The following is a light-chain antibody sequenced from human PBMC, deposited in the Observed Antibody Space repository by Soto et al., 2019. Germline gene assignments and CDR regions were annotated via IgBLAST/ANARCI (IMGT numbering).Light chain of an antibody. Sequence: EIVMTQSPATLSVSPGERATLSCRASQSVSNNLAWYQQNPGQAPRLLIYGASTRATGIPARFSGNGSETEFTLTISSLQSEDFALYYCQQYNNWPPRYTFGQGTKVDIK. CDR1: QSVSNN. J-gene: IGKJ2*01. V-gene: IGKV3-15*01. CDR3: QQYNNWPPRYT. CDR2: GAS.